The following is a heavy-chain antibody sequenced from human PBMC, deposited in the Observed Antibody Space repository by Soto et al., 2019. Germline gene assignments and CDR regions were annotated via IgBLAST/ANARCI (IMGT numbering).Heavy chain of an antibody. CDR3: AITYDIWGSYLQSPFDY. D-gene: IGHD3-16*02. CDR1: GYTFTSYY. J-gene: IGHJ4*02. CDR2: INPSGGST. V-gene: IGHV1-46*03. Sequence: GASVKVSCKASGYTFTSYYMHWVRQAPGQGLEWMGIINPSGGSTSYAQKFQGRVTMTRDTSTSTVYMELSSLRSEDTAVYYCAITYDIWGSYLQSPFDYWGQGPLVTVSS.